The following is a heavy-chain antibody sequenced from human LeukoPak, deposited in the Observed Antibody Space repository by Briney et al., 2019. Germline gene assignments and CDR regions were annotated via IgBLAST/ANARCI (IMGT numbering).Heavy chain of an antibody. CDR1: GYSFTSYW. Sequence: GESLKISCKGSGYSFTSYWISWVRQMPGKGLEWMGRIDPSDSYTNYSPSFQGHVTISADKSISTAYLQWSSLKASDTAMYYCATHCSSISCYVQGSDAFDIWGQGTMVTVSS. J-gene: IGHJ3*02. CDR2: IDPSDSYT. D-gene: IGHD2-2*01. CDR3: ATHCSSISCYVQGSDAFDI. V-gene: IGHV5-10-1*01.